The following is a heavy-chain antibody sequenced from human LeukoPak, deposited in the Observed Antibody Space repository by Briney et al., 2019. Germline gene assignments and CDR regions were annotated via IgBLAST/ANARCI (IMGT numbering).Heavy chain of an antibody. CDR1: GFTFSSYW. V-gene: IGHV3-7*01. J-gene: IGHJ4*02. Sequence: PGGSLRLSCAASGFTFSSYWMSWVRQAPGKGLEWVASIKQDAGTEYSVDSLKGRFTISRDNAYNSLYLQMNSLRAEDTAVYFCARGSRDSSGYRYYLNYWGRGTLVTVSS. CDR3: ARGSRDSSGYRYYLNY. CDR2: IKQDAGTE. D-gene: IGHD3-22*01.